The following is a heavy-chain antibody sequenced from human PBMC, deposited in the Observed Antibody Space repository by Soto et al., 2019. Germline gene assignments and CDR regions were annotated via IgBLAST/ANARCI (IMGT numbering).Heavy chain of an antibody. CDR1: GFTFSDYG. J-gene: IGHJ5*02. V-gene: IGHV3-33*01. CDR3: AREFGQYGNYRFDP. CDR2: IWHDGNEK. Sequence: QVQLVESGGGVVQPGRSLRLSCAASGFTFSDYGMHWVRQTPGKGLEWVAVIWHDGNEKYYADSANGRFTVSRDNSKNTLYLPMNRLREADTALYSWAREFGQYGNYRFDPWGQGTLVAVSS. D-gene: IGHD3-16*01.